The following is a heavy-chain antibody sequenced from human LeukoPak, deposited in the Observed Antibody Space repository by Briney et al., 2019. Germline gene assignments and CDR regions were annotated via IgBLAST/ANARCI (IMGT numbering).Heavy chain of an antibody. Sequence: KPSETLSLTCAVSGGSVSSSKYLWGWIRQPPGKELEWIGSISYDGNADYNPSLRSRVTLSVDTSKDQFSLRLTSMTVADSAVYYCAGLGVMVLVYQSESWGQGTPVIVSS. D-gene: IGHD2-8*01. CDR3: AGLGVMVLVYQSES. J-gene: IGHJ1*01. CDR1: GGSVSSSKYL. CDR2: ISYDGNA. V-gene: IGHV4-39*07.